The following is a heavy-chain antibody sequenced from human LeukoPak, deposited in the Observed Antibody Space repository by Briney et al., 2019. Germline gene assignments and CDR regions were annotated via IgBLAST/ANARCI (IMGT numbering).Heavy chain of an antibody. CDR2: ISGSGGTI. CDR1: GFPFSSYA. Sequence: GGSLRLSCAASGFPFSSYAMSWVRQAPGKGLEWVSAISGSGGTIHYADSVQGRFTISRDNSKNTLYLQMNSLRAEDTAVYYCARGASNRFDYWGQGTLVTVSS. J-gene: IGHJ4*02. V-gene: IGHV3-23*01. CDR3: ARGASNRFDY. D-gene: IGHD1-14*01.